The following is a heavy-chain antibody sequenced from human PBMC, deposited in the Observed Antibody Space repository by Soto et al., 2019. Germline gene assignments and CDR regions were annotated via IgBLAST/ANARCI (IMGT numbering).Heavy chain of an antibody. CDR2: TYYSGST. CDR3: ARGPNYDILTGYYTWFDP. J-gene: IGHJ5*02. V-gene: IGHV4-30-4*01. Sequence: SETLSLTCTVSGGSISSGDYYWSWIRQPPGKGLEWIGYTYYSGSTYYNPSLKSRVTISVDTSKNQFSLKLSSVTAADTAVYYCARGPNYDILTGYYTWFDPWGQGTLVTV. D-gene: IGHD3-9*01. CDR1: GGSISSGDYY.